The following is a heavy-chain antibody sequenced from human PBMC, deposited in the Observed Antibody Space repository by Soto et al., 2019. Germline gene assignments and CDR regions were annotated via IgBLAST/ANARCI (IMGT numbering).Heavy chain of an antibody. V-gene: IGHV1-46*02. CDR1: GYTFNIYY. CDR2: INPSGDRT. CDR3: ARSNCGGDCYSGLDI. J-gene: IGHJ3*02. Sequence: VSVKVSCKASGYTFNIYYMHWVRQAPGQGLEWMGIINPSGDRTDYAQNFQGRVTMTRDTSTSTVHMELSSLRSEDTAVYYCARSNCGGDCYSGLDIWGQGTMVTVSS. D-gene: IGHD2-21*02.